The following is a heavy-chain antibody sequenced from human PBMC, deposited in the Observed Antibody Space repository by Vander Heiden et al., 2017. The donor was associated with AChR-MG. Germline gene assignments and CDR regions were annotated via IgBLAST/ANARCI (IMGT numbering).Heavy chain of an antibody. V-gene: IGHV4-39*01. CDR3: ARAAAIFGVVIHGFDP. CDR1: GRSISSSSYY. CDR2: IDYSGST. Sequence: QLQLQESGPGLVKPSETLSLTCTVSGRSISSSSYYWRWLRQPPGKGLEWIGSIDYSGSTYYNPSLKSRVTISVDTSKNQFSLKLSSVTAADTAVYYCARAAAIFGVVIHGFDPWGQGTLVTVSS. D-gene: IGHD3-3*01. J-gene: IGHJ5*02.